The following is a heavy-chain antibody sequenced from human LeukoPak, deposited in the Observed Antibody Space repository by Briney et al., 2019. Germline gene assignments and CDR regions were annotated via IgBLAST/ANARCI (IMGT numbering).Heavy chain of an antibody. Sequence: ASVKVSCKVSGDTVTELSMHGVRQAPGKGLEWMGGFDPEDGETIYAQKFQGRVTMTEDTSTDTAYMELSSLRSEDTAVYYCARSMIRGATYYFDYWGQGTLVTVSS. V-gene: IGHV1-24*01. CDR3: ARSMIRGATYYFDY. J-gene: IGHJ4*02. D-gene: IGHD3-10*01. CDR1: GDTVTELS. CDR2: FDPEDGET.